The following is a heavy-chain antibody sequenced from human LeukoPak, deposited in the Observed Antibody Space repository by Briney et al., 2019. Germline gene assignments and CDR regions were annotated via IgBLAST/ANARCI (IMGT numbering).Heavy chain of an antibody. CDR2: IYYSGST. Sequence: SETLSLTCTVSGGSISNDYWSWIRQPPGKGLEWIGSIYYSGSTYYNPSLKSRVTISVDTSKNQFSLKLSSVTAADTAVYYCARGSSGYYRYHYYYYMDVWGKGTTVTISS. D-gene: IGHD3-22*01. V-gene: IGHV4-59*05. J-gene: IGHJ6*03. CDR3: ARGSSGYYRYHYYYYMDV. CDR1: GGSISNDY.